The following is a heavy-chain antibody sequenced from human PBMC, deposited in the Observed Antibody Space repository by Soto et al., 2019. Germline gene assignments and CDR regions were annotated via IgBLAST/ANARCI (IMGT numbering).Heavy chain of an antibody. CDR3: ARAADCISTSCYGVAFDI. J-gene: IGHJ3*02. CDR2: IYSGGST. D-gene: IGHD2-2*01. V-gene: IGHV3-53*01. CDR1: GFTFSSYS. Sequence: GGSLRLSCAASGFTFSSYSMNWVRQAPGKGLECVSVIYSGGSTYYADSVKGRFTISRDNSKNTLYLQMNSLRAEDTAVYYCARAADCISTSCYGVAFDIWGQVTMVTVSS.